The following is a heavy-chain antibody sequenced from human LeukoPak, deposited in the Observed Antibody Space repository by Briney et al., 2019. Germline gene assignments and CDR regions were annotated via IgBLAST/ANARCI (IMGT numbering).Heavy chain of an antibody. D-gene: IGHD6-13*01. Sequence: GGSLRLSCAASGFTFSSYWMNWVRQAPGKGLEWVSVIYSGGSTYYADSVKGRFTISRDNSKNTLYLQMNSLRAEDTAVYYCARDVSIAAAGDYWGQGTLVTVSS. CDR3: ARDVSIAAAGDY. J-gene: IGHJ4*02. CDR2: IYSGGST. V-gene: IGHV3-53*01. CDR1: GFTFSSYW.